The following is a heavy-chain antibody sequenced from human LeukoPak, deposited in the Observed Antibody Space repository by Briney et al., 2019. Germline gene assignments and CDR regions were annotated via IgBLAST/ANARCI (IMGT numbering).Heavy chain of an antibody. Sequence: SETLSLTCTVSGGSISSYYWSWIRQPPGKGLEWIGYIYYSGSTNYNPSLKSRVTISVDTSKNQFSLKLSSVTAADTAVYYCARQGWPVPYGMDVWGQGTTVTVSS. V-gene: IGHV4-59*08. CDR2: IYYSGST. CDR3: ARQGWPVPYGMDV. D-gene: IGHD6-19*01. CDR1: GGSISSYY. J-gene: IGHJ6*02.